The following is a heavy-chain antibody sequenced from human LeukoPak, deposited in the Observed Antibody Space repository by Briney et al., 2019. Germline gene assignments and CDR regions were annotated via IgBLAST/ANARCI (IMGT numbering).Heavy chain of an antibody. CDR2: ISHSGST. CDR3: ARGSSGYYPY. CDR1: GASISSYD. J-gene: IGHJ4*02. V-gene: IGHV4-59*01. Sequence: SGTLSLTCTVSGASISSYDWSWIRQPPGKALEWIGYISHSGSTNYNPSLKSRVTISTDTSKNQFSLKLSSVTTADTAVYYCARGSSGYYPYWGRGTLVTVSS. D-gene: IGHD3-22*01.